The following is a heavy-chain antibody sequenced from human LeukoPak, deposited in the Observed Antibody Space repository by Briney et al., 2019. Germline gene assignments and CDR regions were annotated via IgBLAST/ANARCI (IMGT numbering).Heavy chain of an antibody. J-gene: IGHJ4*02. CDR3: ARDRIQQGYVDY. D-gene: IGHD2-15*01. Sequence: GGSLRLSCAASGFTFSSYWTHWVRQAPGKGLVWVSRINSDGSSTSYADSVKGRFTISRDNAKNTLYLQMNSLRAEDTAVYYCARDRIQQGYVDYWGQGTLVTVSS. V-gene: IGHV3-74*01. CDR2: INSDGSST. CDR1: GFTFSSYW.